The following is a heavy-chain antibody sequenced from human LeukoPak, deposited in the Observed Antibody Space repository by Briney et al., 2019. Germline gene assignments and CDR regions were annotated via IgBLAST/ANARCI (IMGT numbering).Heavy chain of an antibody. D-gene: IGHD6-13*01. J-gene: IGHJ5*02. Sequence: SETLSLTCTVSGGSISSGGYYWSWIRQHPGKGLEWIGYIYYSGSTYYNPSPKSRVTISVDTSKNQFSLKLSSVTAADTAVYYCARDLSWYSSSWDNRFDPWGQGTLVTVSS. CDR1: GGSISSGGYY. CDR3: ARDLSWYSSSWDNRFDP. CDR2: IYYSGST. V-gene: IGHV4-31*03.